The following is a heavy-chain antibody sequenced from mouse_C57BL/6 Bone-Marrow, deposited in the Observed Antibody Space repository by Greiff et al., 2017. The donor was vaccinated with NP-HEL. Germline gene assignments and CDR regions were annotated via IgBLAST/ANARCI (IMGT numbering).Heavy chain of an antibody. D-gene: IGHD2-5*01. CDR2: ISSGGSYT. J-gene: IGHJ2*01. V-gene: IGHV5-6*01. CDR3: ARHYYSNNFDY. Sequence: EVQRVESGGDLVKPGGSLKLSCAASGFTFSSYGMSWVRQTPDKRLEWVATISSGGSYTYYPDSVKGRFTISSDNAKNTLYLQMSSLKSEDTAMYYCARHYYSNNFDYWGQGTTLTVSS. CDR1: GFTFSSYG.